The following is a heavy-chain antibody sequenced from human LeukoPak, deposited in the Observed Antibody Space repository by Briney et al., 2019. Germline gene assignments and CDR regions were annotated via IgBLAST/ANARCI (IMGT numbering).Heavy chain of an antibody. CDR2: INVYNGNI. J-gene: IGHJ5*02. D-gene: IGHD3-10*01. CDR1: GYSFASYG. CDR3: AGDGSGTWLDP. V-gene: IGHV1-18*01. Sequence: GASVKLSCNSSGYSFASYGISWLRLAPAQGLELVGLINVYNGNINHAYEFQGRVSMTTDTSTSTAYMELRSRRSDDTAVYYGAGDGSGTWLDPWGQGTLVTVSS.